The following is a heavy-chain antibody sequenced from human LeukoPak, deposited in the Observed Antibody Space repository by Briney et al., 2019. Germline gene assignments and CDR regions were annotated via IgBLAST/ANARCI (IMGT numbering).Heavy chain of an antibody. D-gene: IGHD4-17*01. J-gene: IGHJ4*02. CDR2: IYSGGST. CDR3: ARDKYGDWGYFDH. CDR1: GVTLSSYA. V-gene: IGHV3-53*01. Sequence: GGSLRLSCAASGVTLSSYAMSWARQAPGKGLEWVSVIYSGGSTYYADSVKGRFTISRDNSKNTLYLQMNSLRAEDTAMYYCARDKYGDWGYFDHWGQGTLVTVSS.